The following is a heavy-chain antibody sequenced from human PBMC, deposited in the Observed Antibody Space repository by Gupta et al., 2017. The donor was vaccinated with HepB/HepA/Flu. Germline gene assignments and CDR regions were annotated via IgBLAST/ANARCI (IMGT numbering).Heavy chain of an antibody. CDR2: MNKNGSST. J-gene: IGHJ6*03. V-gene: IGHV3-74*01. Sequence: EVQLVESGGGLVQPGGSLRLSCAASGFTLSSNWMHWVRQVPGKGLVWVSRMNKNGSSTSYADSVKGRFTISRDNAKNTLYLQMNSLRAEDTAVYYCARSSMDYYYYMDVWGKGTTVTVSS. D-gene: IGHD2-8*01. CDR3: ARSSMDYYYYMDV. CDR1: GFTLSSNW.